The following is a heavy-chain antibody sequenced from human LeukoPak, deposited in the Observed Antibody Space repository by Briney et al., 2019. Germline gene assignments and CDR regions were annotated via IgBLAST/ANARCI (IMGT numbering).Heavy chain of an antibody. D-gene: IGHD1-26*01. CDR3: ARDLGAGSEYFQH. CDR2: IYHSEST. Sequence: MPSETLSLTCIVSAYSISSGYYWGWIRQPPGKGLEWIGSIYHSESTYYNPSLKSRVTISVDTSKNQFSLKLSSVTAADTAVYYCARDLGAGSEYFQHWGQGTLVTVSS. J-gene: IGHJ1*01. V-gene: IGHV4-38-2*02. CDR1: AYSISSGYY.